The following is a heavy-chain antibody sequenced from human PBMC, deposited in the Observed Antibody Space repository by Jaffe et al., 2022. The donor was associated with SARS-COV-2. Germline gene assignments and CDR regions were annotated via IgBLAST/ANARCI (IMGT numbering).Heavy chain of an antibody. V-gene: IGHV1-46*01. CDR3: ARDFGRYFDWLPSYGMDV. CDR1: GYTFTSYY. D-gene: IGHD3-9*01. CDR2: INPSGGST. Sequence: QVQLVQSGAEVKKPGASVKVSCKASGYTFTSYYMHWVRQAPGQGLEWMGIINPSGGSTSYAQKFQGRVTMTRDTSTSTVYMELSSLRSEDTAVYYCARDFGRYFDWLPSYGMDVWGQGTTVTVSS. J-gene: IGHJ6*02.